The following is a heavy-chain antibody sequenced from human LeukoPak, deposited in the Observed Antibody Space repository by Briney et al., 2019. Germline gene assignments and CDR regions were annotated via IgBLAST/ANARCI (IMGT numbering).Heavy chain of an antibody. CDR1: GYTFTSYY. CDR3: ARGQAPFDY. V-gene: IGHV1-8*02. CDR2: MNPNSGNT. J-gene: IGHJ4*02. Sequence: ASVKVSCKASGYTFTSYYMHWVRQATGQGLEWMGWMNPNSGNTGYAQKFQGRVTMTRNTSISTAYMELSSLRSEDTAVYYCARGQAPFDYWGQGTLVTVSS.